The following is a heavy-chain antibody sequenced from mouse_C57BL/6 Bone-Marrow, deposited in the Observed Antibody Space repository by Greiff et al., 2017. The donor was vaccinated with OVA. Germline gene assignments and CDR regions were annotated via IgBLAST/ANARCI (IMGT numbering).Heavy chain of an antibody. J-gene: IGHJ3*01. CDR2: IHPNSGST. D-gene: IGHD1-1*01. CDR1: GYTFTSYW. V-gene: IGHV1-64*01. CDR3: AMYYYGSNWFAY. Sequence: VKLVESGAELVKPGASVKLSCKASGYTFTSYWMHWVKQRPGQGLEWIGMIHPNSGSTNYNEKFKSKATLTVDKSSSTAYMQLSSLTSEDAAVYYCAMYYYGSNWFAYWGQGTLVTVSA.